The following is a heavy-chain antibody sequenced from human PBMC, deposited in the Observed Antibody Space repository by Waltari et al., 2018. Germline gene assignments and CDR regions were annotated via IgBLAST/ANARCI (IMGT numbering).Heavy chain of an antibody. J-gene: IGHJ4*02. V-gene: IGHV4-59*11. CDR3: ARVRVGYGYNYDY. D-gene: IGHD5-12*01. CDR1: GGSLSSHY. CDR2: IYYSGST. Sequence: QVQLQESGPGLVKPSETLSLTCTVSGGSLSSHYWRWIRQPPGKGLEWIGYIYYSGSTNYNPSLKSRVTISVDTSKNQFSLKLSSVTAADTAVYYCARVRVGYGYNYDYWGQGTLVTVSS.